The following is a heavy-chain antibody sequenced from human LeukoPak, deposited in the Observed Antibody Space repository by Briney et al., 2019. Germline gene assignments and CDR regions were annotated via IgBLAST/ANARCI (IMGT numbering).Heavy chain of an antibody. Sequence: GGSLRLSCAASGFTFDDYGMSWVRQAPGKGLEWVSGINWNGGSTGYADSVKGRFTISRDNSKNTLYLQMNSLRAEDTAVYYCAKDDCSGGSCYLTDYWGQGTLVTVSS. V-gene: IGHV3-20*04. CDR3: AKDDCSGGSCYLTDY. J-gene: IGHJ4*02. CDR1: GFTFDDYG. D-gene: IGHD2-15*01. CDR2: INWNGGST.